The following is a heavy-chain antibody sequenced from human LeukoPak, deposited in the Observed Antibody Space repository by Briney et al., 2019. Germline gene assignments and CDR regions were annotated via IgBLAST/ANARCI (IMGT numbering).Heavy chain of an antibody. CDR1: GFTFSNYW. J-gene: IGHJ4*02. CDR3: ASVYYDILTGYPHYFDY. Sequence: PGGSLRLSCAASGFTFSNYWMNWVRQAPGKGLEWVANIKQDGSEKYYVDSVKGRFTVSRDNTKNSLYLQMNSLRAEDTAVYYCASVYYDILTGYPHYFDYWGQGTLVTVSS. CDR2: IKQDGSEK. D-gene: IGHD3-9*01. V-gene: IGHV3-7*01.